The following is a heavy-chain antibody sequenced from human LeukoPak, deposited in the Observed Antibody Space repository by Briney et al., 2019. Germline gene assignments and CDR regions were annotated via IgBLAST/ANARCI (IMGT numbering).Heavy chain of an antibody. D-gene: IGHD3-10*01. Sequence: SETLSLTCTVSGYSISSGYYWGWIRQPPGKGLEWIGSIYHSGSTYYNPSLKSRVTISVDTSKNQFSLKLSSVTAADTAVYYCARLMVRGADFDYWGQGTLVTVSS. CDR3: ARLMVRGADFDY. CDR2: IYHSGST. J-gene: IGHJ4*02. V-gene: IGHV4-38-2*02. CDR1: GYSISSGYY.